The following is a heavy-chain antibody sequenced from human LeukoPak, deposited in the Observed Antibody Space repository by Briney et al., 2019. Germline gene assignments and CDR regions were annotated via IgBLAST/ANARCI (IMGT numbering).Heavy chain of an antibody. D-gene: IGHD6-13*01. V-gene: IGHV3-30*18. CDR1: GFTFSSYG. CDR2: ISYDGSNK. J-gene: IGHJ4*02. Sequence: GGSLRLSCAASGFTFSSYGMHWVRQAPGKGLEWVAVISYDGSNKYYADSVKGRFTISRDNSKNTLYLQMNSLRAEDTPVYYCAKGAFAAAAGTHFDYWGQGTLVTVSS. CDR3: AKGAFAAAAGTHFDY.